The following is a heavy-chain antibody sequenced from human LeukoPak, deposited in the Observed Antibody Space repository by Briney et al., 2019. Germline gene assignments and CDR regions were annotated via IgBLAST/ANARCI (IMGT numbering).Heavy chain of an antibody. Sequence: TSETLSLTCAVSGGSISSSNWWSWVRQPPGKGLEWIGEINHSGSTNYNPSLKSRVTISVDTSKNQFSLKLSSVTAADTAVYYCARLRDNWKAYYYYYMDVWGKGTTVTVSS. J-gene: IGHJ6*03. V-gene: IGHV4-4*02. CDR2: INHSGST. D-gene: IGHD1-20*01. CDR1: GGSISSSNW. CDR3: ARLRDNWKAYYYYYMDV.